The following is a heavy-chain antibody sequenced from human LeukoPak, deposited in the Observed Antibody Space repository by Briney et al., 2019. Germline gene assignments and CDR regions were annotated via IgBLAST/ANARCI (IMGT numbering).Heavy chain of an antibody. CDR2: IYSGGST. Sequence: PGGSLKLSCAASGFTVSSSYMSWVRQAPGKGLEWVSVIYSGGSTYYADSVKGRFTISRDNSKNTLYLQMNSLRAEDTAVYYCASHSSSWYYYYYYMDVWGKGTTVTVSS. CDR3: ASHSSSWYYYYYYMDV. V-gene: IGHV3-66*02. J-gene: IGHJ6*03. CDR1: GFTVSSSY. D-gene: IGHD6-13*01.